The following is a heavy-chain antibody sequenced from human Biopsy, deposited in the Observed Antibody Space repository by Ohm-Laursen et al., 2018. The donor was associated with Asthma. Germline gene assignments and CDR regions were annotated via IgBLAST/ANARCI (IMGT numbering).Heavy chain of an antibody. D-gene: IGHD3-22*01. CDR3: AKSADYYDSTDYLDF. CDR1: GFMFRSFG. V-gene: IGHV3-30*18. Sequence: SLRLSCSASGFMFRSFGMHWVRQAPGKGLEWVAVISYDGNHKFYEDSVKGRFTISRDNAKNSLYLQMQSLRPEDTAFYYCAKSADYYDSTDYLDFWGRGTLVTVSS. J-gene: IGHJ4*01. CDR2: ISYDGNHK.